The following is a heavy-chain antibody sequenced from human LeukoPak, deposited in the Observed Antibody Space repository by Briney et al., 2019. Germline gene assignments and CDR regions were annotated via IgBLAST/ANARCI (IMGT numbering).Heavy chain of an antibody. J-gene: IGHJ6*02. Sequence: GASVKVSCKASGYTFTSYYMHWVRQAPGQGLEWMGIINPSGGSTSYAQKFQGRVTMTRDTSTSTVYMELSSLRSEDTAVYYCAKDRGSEYQLLWDYYYGMDVWGQGTTVTVSS. D-gene: IGHD2-2*01. V-gene: IGHV1-46*01. CDR1: GYTFTSYY. CDR3: AKDRGSEYQLLWDYYYGMDV. CDR2: INPSGGST.